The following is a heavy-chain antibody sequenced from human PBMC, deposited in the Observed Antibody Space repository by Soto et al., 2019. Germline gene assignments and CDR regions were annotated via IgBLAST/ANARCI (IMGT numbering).Heavy chain of an antibody. D-gene: IGHD6-13*01. Sequence: QVLLVQSSAEVKKPGSSVKVSCKASGGTFTSTAFSWVRQAPGQGLEWMGGIIPVLGTPNYAQKFQARLTLTADTSTTTVHMQLSSLRSDDTAVYYCASSAGLDPLLNYYGLNVWGQGTTVTDSS. CDR3: ASSAGLDPLLNYYGLNV. V-gene: IGHV1-69*06. J-gene: IGHJ6*02. CDR2: IIPVLGTP. CDR1: GGTFTSTA.